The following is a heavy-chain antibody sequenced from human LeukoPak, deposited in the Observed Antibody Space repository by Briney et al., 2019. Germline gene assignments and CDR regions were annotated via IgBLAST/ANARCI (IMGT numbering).Heavy chain of an antibody. D-gene: IGHD5-18*01. CDR1: GGSISSYY. J-gene: IGHJ4*02. V-gene: IGHV4-59*01. CDR2: IYYSGST. Sequence: SETLSLTCTVSGGSISSYYWSWIRQPPRKGLEWIGYIYYSGSTNYNPSLKSRVTISVDTSKNQFSLKLSSVTAADTAVYYCARISGYSYGYDFDYWGQGTLVTVSA. CDR3: ARISGYSYGYDFDY.